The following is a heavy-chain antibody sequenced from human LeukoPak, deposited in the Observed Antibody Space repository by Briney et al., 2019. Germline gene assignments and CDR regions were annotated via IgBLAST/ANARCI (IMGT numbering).Heavy chain of an antibody. CDR3: ARVLSCTNGVCYWYFDL. Sequence: PSETLSLTCTVSGGSISSGGYYWSWIRQHPGKGLEWIGYIYYSGSTYYNPSLKSRVTISVDTSKNQFSLKLSSVTAADTAVYYCARVLSCTNGVCYWYFDLWGRGTLVTVSS. J-gene: IGHJ2*01. D-gene: IGHD2-8*01. V-gene: IGHV4-31*03. CDR1: GGSISSGGYY. CDR2: IYYSGST.